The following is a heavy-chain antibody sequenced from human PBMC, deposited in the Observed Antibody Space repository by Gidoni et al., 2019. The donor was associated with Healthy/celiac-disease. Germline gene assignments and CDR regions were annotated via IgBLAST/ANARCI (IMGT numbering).Heavy chain of an antibody. Sequence: QVQLVESGGGVVQPGMSLRLSCAASGFTFSSYGMHWVRQAPGKGLEWVAVISYDGSNKYYADSVKGRVTISRDNSKKTLYLQMNSLRAEDTAVYDCAKDSARGYDYVWGSYPSDYWGQGTLVTVSS. D-gene: IGHD3-16*02. V-gene: IGHV3-30*18. J-gene: IGHJ4*02. CDR1: GFTFSSYG. CDR2: ISYDGSNK. CDR3: AKDSARGYDYVWGSYPSDY.